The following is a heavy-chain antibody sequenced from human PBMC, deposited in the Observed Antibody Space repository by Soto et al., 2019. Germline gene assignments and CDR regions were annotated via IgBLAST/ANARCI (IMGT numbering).Heavy chain of an antibody. V-gene: IGHV4-59*08. CDR1: GGSISSYY. J-gene: IGHJ3*02. CDR2: IYYSGST. D-gene: IGHD3-16*02. CDR3: ARHLAERYDYIWGSYRLNAFDI. Sequence: PSETLSLTCTVSGGSISSYYWSWIRQPPGKGLEWIGYIYYSGSTNYNPSLKSRVTISVDTSKNQFSLKLSSVTAADTAVYYCARHLAERYDYIWGSYRLNAFDIWGPGTXVTVSS.